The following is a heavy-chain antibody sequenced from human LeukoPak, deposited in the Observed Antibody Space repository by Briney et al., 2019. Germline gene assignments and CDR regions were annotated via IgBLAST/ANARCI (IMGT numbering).Heavy chain of an antibody. Sequence: GASVKVSCKASGYTFTGYYIHWVRQAPGQGLEWMGWINPNSGGTNYAQKFQGRVTMTRDTSISTAYMELSRLRSDDTAVYYCARDEGRFCSGGSCRYPDYWGQGTLVTVSS. CDR3: ARDEGRFCSGGSCRYPDY. CDR1: GYTFTGYY. CDR2: INPNSGGT. D-gene: IGHD2-15*01. V-gene: IGHV1-2*02. J-gene: IGHJ4*02.